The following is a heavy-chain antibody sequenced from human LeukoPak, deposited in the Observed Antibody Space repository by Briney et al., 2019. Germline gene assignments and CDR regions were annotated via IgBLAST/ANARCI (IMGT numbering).Heavy chain of an antibody. CDR1: GFTFSTYW. CDR2: IDSDGSST. J-gene: IGHJ3*02. D-gene: IGHD2-21*02. V-gene: IGHV3-74*01. Sequence: GGSLRLSCAASGFTFSTYWMHWVRQAPGKGLVWVSRIDSDGSSTSYADSVKGRFTISRDNAKNTLYLQMNSLRAEDTAVYYCARGYDETADSRRAFDIWGQGTMVTVSS. CDR3: ARGYDETADSRRAFDI.